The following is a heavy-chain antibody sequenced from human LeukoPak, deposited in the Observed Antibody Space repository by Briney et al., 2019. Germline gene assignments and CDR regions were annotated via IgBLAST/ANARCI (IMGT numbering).Heavy chain of an antibody. CDR3: AKDAGLLLRYYYYGMDV. D-gene: IGHD2-15*01. Sequence: GRSLRLSCAASGFIFSGYGMHWVRQAPGKGLEWVAVISYDGSNKYYADSVKGRFTISRDNSKNTLHLQMNSLRAEDTAVYYCAKDAGLLLRYYYYGMDVWGKGTTVTVSS. J-gene: IGHJ6*04. CDR2: ISYDGSNK. CDR1: GFIFSGYG. V-gene: IGHV3-30*18.